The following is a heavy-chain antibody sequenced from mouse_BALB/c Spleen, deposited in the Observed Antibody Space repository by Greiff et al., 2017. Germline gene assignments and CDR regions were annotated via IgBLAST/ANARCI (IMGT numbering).Heavy chain of an antibody. V-gene: IGHV5-17*02. CDR3: ATYYRYDDAMDD. Sequence: DVQLQESGGGLVQPGGSRKLSCAASGFTFSSFGMHWVRQAPEKGLEWVAYISSGSSTIYYADTVKGRFTISRDNPKNTLFLQMTSLRSEDTAMYYCATYYRYDDAMDDWGQGTSVTVSS. D-gene: IGHD2-14*01. CDR1: GFTFSSFG. CDR2: ISSGSSTI. J-gene: IGHJ4*01.